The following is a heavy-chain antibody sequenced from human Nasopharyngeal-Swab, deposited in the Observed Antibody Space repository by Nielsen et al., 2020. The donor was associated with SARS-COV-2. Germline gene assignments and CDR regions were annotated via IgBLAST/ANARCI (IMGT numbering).Heavy chain of an antibody. CDR3: ARDLWPAFIASHGMDV. CDR2: ISYDGSNK. D-gene: IGHD6-6*01. Sequence: GESLKISCAASGFTFSGSAMHWVRQAPGKGLEWVAVISYDGSNKYYAGSVKGRFTISRDNSKNTLYLQMNSLRAEDTAVYYCARDLWPAFIASHGMDVWGQGTTVTVSS. J-gene: IGHJ6*02. V-gene: IGHV3-30*04. CDR1: GFTFSGSA.